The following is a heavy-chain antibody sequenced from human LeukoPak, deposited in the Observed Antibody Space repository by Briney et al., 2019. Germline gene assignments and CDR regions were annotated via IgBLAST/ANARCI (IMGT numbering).Heavy chain of an antibody. V-gene: IGHV1-3*01. D-gene: IGHD3-22*01. CDR3: ARDQDYSYDSSGFYY. Sequence: ASVKVSCKASGYTFTSYAMHWVRQAPGQRLEWMGWINAGNGNTKYSQKFQGRVTITRDTSASTAYTELSSLRSEDTAVYYCARDQDYSYDSSGFYYGAQGPRVPVSS. CDR1: GYTFTSYA. CDR2: INAGNGNT. J-gene: IGHJ4*02.